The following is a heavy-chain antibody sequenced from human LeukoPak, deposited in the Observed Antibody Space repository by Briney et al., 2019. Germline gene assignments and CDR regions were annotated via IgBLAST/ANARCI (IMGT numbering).Heavy chain of an antibody. CDR3: ARDGHSSSWYLSQGNIDY. V-gene: IGHV3-30-3*01. CDR1: GFTFSGYA. D-gene: IGHD6-13*01. J-gene: IGHJ4*02. Sequence: GRSLRLSCAASGFTFSGYAMHWVRQAPGKGLEWVAVISYDGSNKYYADSVKGRFTISRDNSKNTLYLQMNSLRAEDTAVYYCARDGHSSSWYLSQGNIDYWGQGTLVTVSS. CDR2: ISYDGSNK.